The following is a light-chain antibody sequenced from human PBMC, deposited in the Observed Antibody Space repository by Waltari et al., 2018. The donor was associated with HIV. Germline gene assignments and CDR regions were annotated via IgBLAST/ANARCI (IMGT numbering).Light chain of an antibody. V-gene: IGKV1-9*01. CDR2: AAS. CDR3: QQLNSYTQIT. CDR1: QGISTY. Sequence: DIQLTQSPSFLSASVGDRVTITCRASQGISTYLAWYQQKPGKAPKLLIYAASTLQSGVPSRFSGSGSGTEFTLTIGGLQPEDFATYYCQQLNSYTQITFGGGTMVEIK. J-gene: IGKJ4*01.